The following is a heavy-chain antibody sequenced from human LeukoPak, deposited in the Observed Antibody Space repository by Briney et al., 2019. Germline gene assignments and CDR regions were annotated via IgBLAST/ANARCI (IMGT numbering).Heavy chain of an antibody. V-gene: IGHV3-74*01. J-gene: IGHJ5*02. CDR2: IKYDGTST. CDR1: GFALSGFW. CDR3: AKSDWFDP. Sequence: GGSLRLSCAASGFALSGFWMHWIRQAPGKGLVCVSRIKYDGTSTSYADSVKGRFTISRGSARNTLYLQMNSLRAEDTAVYYCAKSDWFDPWGQGTLVTVSS.